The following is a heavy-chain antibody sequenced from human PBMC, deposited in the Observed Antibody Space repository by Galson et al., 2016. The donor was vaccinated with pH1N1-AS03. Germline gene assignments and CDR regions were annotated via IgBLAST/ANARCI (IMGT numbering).Heavy chain of an antibody. Sequence: SLRLSCAASGFTLSTYSMHWVRQAPGRGLEWVALISYDGTKKSYADSVRGRFTISRDTSKNTLYLQMNSLRVEDTAVYYCTRGSGSGWYGSYYDYGGQGTLVPVSS. D-gene: IGHD6-19*01. V-gene: IGHV3-30-3*01. CDR1: GFTLSTYS. J-gene: IGHJ4*02. CDR2: ISYDGTKK. CDR3: TRGSGSGWYGSYYDY.